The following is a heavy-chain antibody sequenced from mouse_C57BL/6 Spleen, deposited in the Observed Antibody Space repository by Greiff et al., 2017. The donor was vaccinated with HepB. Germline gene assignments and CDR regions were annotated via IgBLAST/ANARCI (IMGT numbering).Heavy chain of an antibody. Sequence: VQLQQSGPGLVQPSQSLSITCTVSGFSLTSYGVHWVRQSPGKGLEWLGVIWSGGSTDYNAAFISRLSISKDNSKSQVFFKMNSLQADDTAIYYCASELGQEAWFAYWGQGTLVTVSA. CDR2: IWSGGST. J-gene: IGHJ3*01. D-gene: IGHD4-1*01. V-gene: IGHV2-2*01. CDR1: GFSLTSYG. CDR3: ASELGQEAWFAY.